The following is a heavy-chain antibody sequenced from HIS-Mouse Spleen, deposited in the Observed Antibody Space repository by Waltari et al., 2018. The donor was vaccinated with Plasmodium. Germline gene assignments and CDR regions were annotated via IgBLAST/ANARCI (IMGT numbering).Heavy chain of an antibody. CDR3: ARVVTIFGVVIDY. CDR1: GFTFSSYS. J-gene: IGHJ4*02. V-gene: IGHV3-48*02. Sequence: EVQLVESGGGLVQPGGSLRLSCAASGFTFSSYSMNWVRQAPGKGLEWVSYISSSSSTIYYADSVKGRFTISRDNAKNSLYLQMNRLRDEDTAVYYCARVVTIFGVVIDYWGQGTLVTVSS. D-gene: IGHD3-3*01. CDR2: ISSSSSTI.